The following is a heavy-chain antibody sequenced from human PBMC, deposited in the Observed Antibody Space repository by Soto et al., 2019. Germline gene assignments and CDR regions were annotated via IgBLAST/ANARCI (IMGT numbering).Heavy chain of an antibody. Sequence: SETLSLTXTVSGGSISSGGYYWSWIRQHPGKGLEWIGYIYYSGSTYYNPSLKSRVTISVDTSKNQFSLKLSSVTAAATAVYYCARTGIRLSGGYYYGMDVWGQGTTVTVS. CDR2: IYYSGST. J-gene: IGHJ6*02. CDR3: ARTGIRLSGGYYYGMDV. D-gene: IGHD5-18*01. CDR1: GGSISSGGYY. V-gene: IGHV4-31*02.